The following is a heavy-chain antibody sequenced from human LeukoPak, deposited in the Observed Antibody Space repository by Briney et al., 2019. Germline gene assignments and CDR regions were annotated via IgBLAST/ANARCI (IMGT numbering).Heavy chain of an antibody. CDR1: GFTFSDYG. J-gene: IGHJ4*02. V-gene: IGHV3-33*01. D-gene: IGHD3-3*01. CDR2: IYSDGTNK. Sequence: PGGSLRLSCAASGFTFSDYGIHWVRQAPGKGLEWVAVIYSDGTNKYFVDSVKGRFTISRDNSKTTVFLQMNGLRAEDTAVFYCARDLKSGYMDSWGQGTLVTVSS. CDR3: ARDLKSGYMDS.